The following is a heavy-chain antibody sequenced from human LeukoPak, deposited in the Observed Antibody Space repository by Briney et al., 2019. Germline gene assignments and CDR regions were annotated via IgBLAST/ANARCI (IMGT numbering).Heavy chain of an antibody. Sequence: SETLSLTCTVSGGSFSSSSYYWGWIRQPPGKGLEWIGSIYYSGSTYYNPSLKSRVTISVDTSKNQFSLKLSSVTAADTAVYYCARDWGAAAFGYWGQGTLVTVSS. D-gene: IGHD6-13*01. CDR3: ARDWGAAAFGY. CDR1: GGSFSSSSYY. CDR2: IYYSGST. J-gene: IGHJ4*02. V-gene: IGHV4-39*07.